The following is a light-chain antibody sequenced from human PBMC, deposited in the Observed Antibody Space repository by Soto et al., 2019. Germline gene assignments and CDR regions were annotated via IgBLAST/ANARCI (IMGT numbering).Light chain of an antibody. Sequence: QSVLTQPPSVSGAPGQRVTICGTGSSSNIGAGYDVHWYQQLPGTAPKLLIYGNSNRPSGVPDRFSGSKSGTSASLAITGLQAEDEADYYCQSYDSSLSVVFGGGTKVTVL. V-gene: IGLV1-40*01. J-gene: IGLJ2*01. CDR3: QSYDSSLSVV. CDR1: SSNIGAGYD. CDR2: GNS.